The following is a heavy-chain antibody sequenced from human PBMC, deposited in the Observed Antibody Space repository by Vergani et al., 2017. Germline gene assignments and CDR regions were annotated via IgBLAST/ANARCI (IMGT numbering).Heavy chain of an antibody. V-gene: IGHV2-70*01. J-gene: IGHJ4*02. CDR1: GFSLSTSGMC. Sequence: QVTLRESGPALVKPTQTLTLTCTFSGFSLSTSGMCVSWIRQPPGKALEWLALIDWAYDKYYSTSLKTRLTISKDTYKNQVFLTMTNMDPVDTATYYCARIRMRAGDGYNYFIVGMDYWGQGTLVTVSS. D-gene: IGHD5-24*01. CDR3: ARIRMRAGDGYNYFIVGMDY. CDR2: IDWAYDK.